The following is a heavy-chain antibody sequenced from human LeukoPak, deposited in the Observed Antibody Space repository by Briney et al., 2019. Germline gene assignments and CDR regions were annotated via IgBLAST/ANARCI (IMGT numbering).Heavy chain of an antibody. CDR1: GFTFSGYA. CDR3: AKDGLYFDGSAHIYYFDA. J-gene: IGHJ4*02. CDR2: ITYSGDFT. V-gene: IGHV3-23*01. Sequence: GGSLRLSCAASGFTFSGYAMTWVRQAPGKGLEWVSSITYSGDFTYYVDSVKGRFTISRDNSKNTLYLQMNNLRGEDTALYYCAKDGLYFDGSAHIYYFDAWGQGTLVAVSS. D-gene: IGHD3-22*01.